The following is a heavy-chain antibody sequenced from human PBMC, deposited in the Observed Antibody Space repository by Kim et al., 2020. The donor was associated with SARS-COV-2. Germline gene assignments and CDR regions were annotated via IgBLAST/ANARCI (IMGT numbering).Heavy chain of an antibody. CDR1: GFTFRHYP. Sequence: GGSLRLSCAASGFTFRHYPMSWVRQAPGKGLEWVSFVNADGSATYHADSVKGRFTISRDNSQNTLILQMNSLRDEDTALYYCRIFATSSLSVWGQGTLVTVSS. CDR3: RIFATSSLSV. J-gene: IGHJ4*02. CDR2: VNADGSAT. D-gene: IGHD6-6*01. V-gene: IGHV3-23*01.